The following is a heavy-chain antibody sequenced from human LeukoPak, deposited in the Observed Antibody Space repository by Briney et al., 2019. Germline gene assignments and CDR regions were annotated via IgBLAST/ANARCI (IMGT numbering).Heavy chain of an antibody. D-gene: IGHD1-26*01. Sequence: GSLRLSCAASGFTFSSYGMHWVRQAPGKGLEWVSAIGGSGGSTYYADSVKGRFTISRDNSKNTLYLQMNSLRAEDTAVYYCAKEWELLLRDYYYYMDVWGKGTTVTVSS. CDR2: IGGSGGST. CDR3: AKEWELLLRDYYYYMDV. J-gene: IGHJ6*03. CDR1: GFTFSSYG. V-gene: IGHV3-23*01.